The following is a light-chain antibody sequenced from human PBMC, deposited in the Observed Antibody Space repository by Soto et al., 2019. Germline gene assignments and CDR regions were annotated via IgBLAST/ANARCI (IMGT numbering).Light chain of an antibody. CDR3: SSYAGSNSFVV. CDR2: EVS. J-gene: IGLJ3*02. Sequence: QSALTQPPSASGSPGQSVTISCTGTSSDVGSYDYVSWYQQHPGKAPKLMIYEVSKRPSGVPDRCSGSKSGNTASLTVSGLQAEDEADYYCSSYAGSNSFVVFGGGTKVTVL. V-gene: IGLV2-8*01. CDR1: SSDVGSYDY.